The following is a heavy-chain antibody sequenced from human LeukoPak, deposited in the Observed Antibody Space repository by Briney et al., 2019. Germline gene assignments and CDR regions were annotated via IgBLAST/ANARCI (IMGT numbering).Heavy chain of an antibody. CDR1: GYSFTSYW. J-gene: IGHJ6*02. CDR2: IYPGDSDT. Sequence: GESLKISCKGSGYSFTSYWIGWVRQMPGKGLEWMGIIYPGDSDTRYSPSFQGQVTMSADKSISTAYLQWSSLKASDTAMYYCARLDYDILTGYPPYYYYGMDVWGQGTTVTVSS. D-gene: IGHD3-9*01. CDR3: ARLDYDILTGYPPYYYYGMDV. V-gene: IGHV5-51*01.